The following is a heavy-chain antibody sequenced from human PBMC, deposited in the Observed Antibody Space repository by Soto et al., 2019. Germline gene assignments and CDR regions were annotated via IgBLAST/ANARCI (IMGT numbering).Heavy chain of an antibody. J-gene: IGHJ1*01. CDR3: VKDESINWYSGHFRH. V-gene: IGHV3-9*01. Sequence: EVQLVESGGGLVQPGRSLRLSCAASGFTFDDHAMHWVRQVPGKGLEWVSGINWNSGSIGYADSVKGRFAISRDNANNSLHLQMNSLRAEDTAFYYCVKDESINWYSGHFRHWGQGTLVTVSS. CDR1: GFTFDDHA. CDR2: INWNSGSI. D-gene: IGHD6-13*01.